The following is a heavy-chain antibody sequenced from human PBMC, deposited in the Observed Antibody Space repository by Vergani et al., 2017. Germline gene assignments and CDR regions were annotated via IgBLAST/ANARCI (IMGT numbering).Heavy chain of an antibody. V-gene: IGHV4-34*01. J-gene: IGHJ6*03. D-gene: IGHD4-11*01. CDR1: GGSFTSYH. CDR2: IDHTGRP. CDR3: ARVNTETNGHLYYYYYMDV. Sequence: QVQLQQWGGGLLKPSETLSLTCVVNGGSFTSYHWTWIRQSPGEGLDWVGDIDHTGRPDYNPSLKSRLTMSGDKSRNLFSLTLNSVTATDTAIYFCARVNTETNGHLYYYYYMDVWAQGTAVTGS.